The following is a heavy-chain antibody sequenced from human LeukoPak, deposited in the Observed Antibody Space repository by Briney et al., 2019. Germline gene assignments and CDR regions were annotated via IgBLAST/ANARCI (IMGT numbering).Heavy chain of an antibody. D-gene: IGHD1-7*01. CDR3: AKASNWNYVSEYFQH. J-gene: IGHJ1*01. CDR2: ISWNSGSI. Sequence: PGGSLRLSCAASGFTFDDYAMHWVRQAPGKGLEGVSGISWNSGSIGYADTVKGRFTISRDNAKNSLYLQMNSLRAEDTALYYCAKASNWNYVSEYFQHWGQGTLVTVSS. V-gene: IGHV3-9*01. CDR1: GFTFDDYA.